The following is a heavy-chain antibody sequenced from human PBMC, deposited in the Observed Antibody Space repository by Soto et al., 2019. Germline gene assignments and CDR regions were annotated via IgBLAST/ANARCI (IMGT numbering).Heavy chain of an antibody. D-gene: IGHD6-19*01. Sequence: PGGSLRLSCAASGFTFSSYSMNWVRQAPGKGLEWVSSISSSSSYIYYADSVKGRFTISRDNAKNSLYLQMNSLRAEDTAVYYCARDILPGLYSSGWPIDYWGQGTLVTVS. J-gene: IGHJ4*02. V-gene: IGHV3-21*01. CDR1: GFTFSSYS. CDR2: ISSSSSYI. CDR3: ARDILPGLYSSGWPIDY.